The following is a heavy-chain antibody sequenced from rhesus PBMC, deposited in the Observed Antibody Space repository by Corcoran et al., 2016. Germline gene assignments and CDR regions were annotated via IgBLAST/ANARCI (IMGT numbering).Heavy chain of an antibody. Sequence: QVQLQESGPGLVKPSETLSLTCAVSGGSIAGNYWRWIRQPPGKGQEWIGRLSEVGTTNSDPFLKSRVTISPDTSRNQFSLKLNSVTAADTAVYYCASGGPNSPFWGQGVLVIVSS. J-gene: IGHJ4*01. V-gene: IGHV4-160*01. CDR2: LSEVGTT. D-gene: IGHD1-44*01. CDR1: GGSIAGNY. CDR3: ASGGPNSPF.